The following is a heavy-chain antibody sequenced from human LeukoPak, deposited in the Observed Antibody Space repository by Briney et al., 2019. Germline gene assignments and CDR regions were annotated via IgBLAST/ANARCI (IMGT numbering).Heavy chain of an antibody. CDR3: ARDAVEMGPLDY. CDR1: GFTISDHY. J-gene: IGHJ4*02. CDR2: TRNKAYSYTT. V-gene: IGHV3-72*01. Sequence: GGSLRLSCAASGFTISDHYMDWVRQAPGKGLEWVGRTRNKAYSYTTEYAASVKGRFTISRDDSKNSLYLQMNSLKTEDTAVYYCARDAVEMGPLDYWGQGTLVTVSS. D-gene: IGHD5-24*01.